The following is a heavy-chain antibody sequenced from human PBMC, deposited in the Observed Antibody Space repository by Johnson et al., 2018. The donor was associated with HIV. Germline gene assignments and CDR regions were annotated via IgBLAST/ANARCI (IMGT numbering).Heavy chain of an antibody. CDR1: GISFSYAW. CDR2: IKQDGSEK. CDR3: ANSYSSSSGNNDYAFDI. V-gene: IGHV3-7*03. D-gene: IGHD6-6*01. J-gene: IGHJ3*02. Sequence: VQLVESGGGLVKPGGSLRLSCAASGISFSYAWMSWVRQAPGKGLEWVANIKQDGSEKYYVDSVKGRFTISRDNAKNSLYLQMNSLRTEDTALYYCANSYSSSSGNNDYAFDIWGQGTMVTVSS.